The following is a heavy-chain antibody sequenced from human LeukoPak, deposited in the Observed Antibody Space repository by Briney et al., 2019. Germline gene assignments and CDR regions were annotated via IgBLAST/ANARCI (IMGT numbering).Heavy chain of an antibody. CDR3: ARDGAVGIAAAGPGEFDY. CDR2: ISYDGSNK. D-gene: IGHD6-13*01. J-gene: IGHJ4*02. Sequence: LPGGSLRLSCAASGFTFSSYAMPWVRQAPGKGLEWVAVISYDGSNKYYADSVKGRFTISRDNSKNTLYLQMNSLRAEDTAVYYCARDGAVGIAAAGPGEFDYWGQGTLVTVSS. V-gene: IGHV3-30-3*01. CDR1: GFTFSSYA.